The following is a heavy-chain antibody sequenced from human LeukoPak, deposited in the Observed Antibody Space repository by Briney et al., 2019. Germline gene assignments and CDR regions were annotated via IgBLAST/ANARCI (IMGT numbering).Heavy chain of an antibody. CDR3: ARVTVRGVITLFDY. V-gene: IGHV4-61*08. CDR2: IYYSGST. CDR1: GGSISSGGYY. J-gene: IGHJ4*02. Sequence: SETLSLTCTVSGGSISSGGYYWSWIRQPPGKGLEWIGYIYYSGSTNYNPSLKSRVTISVDTSKNQFSLKLSSVTAADTAVYYCARVTVRGVITLFDYWGQGTLVTVSS. D-gene: IGHD3-10*01.